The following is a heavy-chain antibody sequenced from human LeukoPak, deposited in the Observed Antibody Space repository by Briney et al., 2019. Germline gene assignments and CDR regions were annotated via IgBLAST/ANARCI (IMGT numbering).Heavy chain of an antibody. CDR1: GFSFSTYS. CDR2: MDSSSSTI. Sequence: GGSLRLSCAASGFSFSTYSMNWVRQAPGKGLEWVSYMDSSSSTIHYADSVKGRFTISRDNAKNSLYLQMNSLRAEDTAVYYCAELGITMIGGVWGKGTTVTISS. V-gene: IGHV3-48*01. CDR3: AELGITMIGGV. J-gene: IGHJ6*04. D-gene: IGHD3-10*02.